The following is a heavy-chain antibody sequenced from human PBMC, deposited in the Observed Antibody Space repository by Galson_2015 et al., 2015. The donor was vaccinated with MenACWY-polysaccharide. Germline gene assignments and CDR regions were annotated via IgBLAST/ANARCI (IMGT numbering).Heavy chain of an antibody. Sequence: SLRLSFAASGFIFSNYGMHWVRQAPGKGLVWVSFVPDGGSNGYYAEYVRGRFICSRDNSKDTVSLAMDSLGPVGTAVYYCATDSSRPLVGAPVSRFEYWGQGTLVTVSS. CDR2: VPDGGSNG. CDR1: GFIFSNYG. D-gene: IGHD1-26*01. V-gene: IGHV3-30*02. J-gene: IGHJ4*02. CDR3: ATDSSRPLVGAPVSRFEY.